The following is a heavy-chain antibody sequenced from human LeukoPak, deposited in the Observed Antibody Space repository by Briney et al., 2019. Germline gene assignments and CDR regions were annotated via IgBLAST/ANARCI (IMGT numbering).Heavy chain of an antibody. J-gene: IGHJ4*02. CDR1: GFTFSTYS. CDR3: VRDRVGAY. D-gene: IGHD1-26*01. Sequence: GGSLRLSCAASGFTFSTYSMNWVRQAPGKGLEWLSYITSSSSTIYYADSVQGRFTISRDNAKSSLYLQMNSLRVEDTAVYYCVRDRVGAYWGPGTLVTVSS. V-gene: IGHV3-48*01. CDR2: ITSSSSTI.